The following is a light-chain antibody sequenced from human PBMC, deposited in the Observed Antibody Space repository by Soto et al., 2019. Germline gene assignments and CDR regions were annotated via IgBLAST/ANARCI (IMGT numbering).Light chain of an antibody. CDR1: QSVSRN. J-gene: IGKJ1*01. CDR3: QQYGSSGT. V-gene: IGKV3-20*01. Sequence: EIVMTQSPATLSVSPGERATLSCRASQSVSRNLAWYQQKPGQAPRLLIYGASTRATGIPDRFSGSGSGTDFTLTISRLEPEDFAVCYCQQYGSSGTFGQGTKVDIK. CDR2: GAS.